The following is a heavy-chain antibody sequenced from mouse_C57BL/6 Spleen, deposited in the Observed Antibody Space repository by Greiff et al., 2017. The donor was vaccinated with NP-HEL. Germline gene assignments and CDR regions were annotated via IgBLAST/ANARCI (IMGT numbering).Heavy chain of an antibody. CDR2: IYPSDSET. V-gene: IGHV1-61*01. J-gene: IGHJ1*03. CDR1: GYTFTSYW. Sequence: QVQLKQPGAELVRPGSSVKLSCKASGYTFTSYWMDWVKQRPGQGLEWIGNIYPSDSETHYNQKFKDKATLTVDKSSSTAYMQLSSLTSEDSAVYYCARIAITTVVDWYFDVWGTGTTVTVSS. D-gene: IGHD1-1*01. CDR3: ARIAITTVVDWYFDV.